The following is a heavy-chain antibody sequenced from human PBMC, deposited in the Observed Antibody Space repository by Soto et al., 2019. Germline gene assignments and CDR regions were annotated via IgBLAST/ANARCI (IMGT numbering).Heavy chain of an antibody. J-gene: IGHJ4*01. Sequence: ASVKVSGKASGYIFPDYYVHWVRQAPGEGLEWMGRINPNGGGTNYAQKFEGWVTMTTDTSISTAYMELSRLNFDDTAVYYCARGEQLVHFDSWGQGTLVTVSS. D-gene: IGHD6-6*01. CDR3: ARGEQLVHFDS. CDR2: INPNGGGT. V-gene: IGHV1-2*04. CDR1: GYIFPDYY.